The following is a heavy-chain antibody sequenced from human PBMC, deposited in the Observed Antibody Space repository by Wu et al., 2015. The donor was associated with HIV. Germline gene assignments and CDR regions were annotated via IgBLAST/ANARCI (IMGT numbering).Heavy chain of an antibody. D-gene: IGHD3-9*01. CDR2: INPSGGTT. J-gene: IGHJ6*02. CDR1: GYTFTSYY. V-gene: IGHV1-46*01. CDR3: ARADVLYPASYYYNMDV. Sequence: QVQLVQSGAEVKKPGASVKVSCKASGYTFTSYYMHWVRQAPGQGLEWMGIINPSGGTTSCAQKFQGRVTMTRDTSTSTVYMELSSLRSEDTAVYYCARADVLYPASYYYNMDVWGQGTTVTVSS.